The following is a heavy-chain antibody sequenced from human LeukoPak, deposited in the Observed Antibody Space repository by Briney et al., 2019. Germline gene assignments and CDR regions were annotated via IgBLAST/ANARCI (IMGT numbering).Heavy chain of an antibody. J-gene: IGHJ4*02. CDR1: GYTFTSYG. CDR3: ARVMYSSRAVDY. CDR2: ISAYNGNA. V-gene: IGHV1-18*01. Sequence: ASVKVSCKASGYTFTSYGISWVRQAPGQGLEWMGWISAYNGNANYAQKLQGRVTITTDTSTSTAYMELRGLRSDDTAVYYCARVMYSSRAVDYWGQGTLVTVSS. D-gene: IGHD6-13*01.